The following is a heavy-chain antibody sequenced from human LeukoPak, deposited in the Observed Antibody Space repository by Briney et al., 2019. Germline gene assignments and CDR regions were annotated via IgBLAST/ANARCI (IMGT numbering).Heavy chain of an antibody. D-gene: IGHD3-10*01. CDR3: ARAGYYGSGSYYNVLSDAFDI. CDR2: IIPIFGRA. V-gene: IGHV1-69*05. Sequence: SSVKVSCKASGGTFSSYAISWVRQAPGQGLEWMGRIIPIFGRANYAQKFQGRVTITTDESTSTAYMELSSLRSEDTAVYYCARAGYYGSGSYYNVLSDAFDIWGQGTMVTVSS. CDR1: GGTFSSYA. J-gene: IGHJ3*02.